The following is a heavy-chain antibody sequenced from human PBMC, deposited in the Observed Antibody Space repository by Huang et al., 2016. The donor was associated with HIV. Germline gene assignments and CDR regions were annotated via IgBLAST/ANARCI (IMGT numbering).Heavy chain of an antibody. J-gene: IGHJ3*02. D-gene: IGHD2-15*01. V-gene: IGHV1-24*01. Sequence: QVQLVESGAELKKPGASVRVSCKVSGYTVSELSLHWVRQAPEKGLEWRGGFDPEAGETISAQRLQGRVTMTEDPSTDTAYMELSSLRPEDTAVYYCATSTPDVGAGVLRSAFDIWGQGTMVTVSS. CDR1: GYTVSELS. CDR2: FDPEAGET. CDR3: ATSTPDVGAGVLRSAFDI.